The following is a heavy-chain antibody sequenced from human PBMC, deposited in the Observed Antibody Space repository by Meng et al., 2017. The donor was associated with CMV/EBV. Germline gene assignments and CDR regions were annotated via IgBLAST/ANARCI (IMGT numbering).Heavy chain of an antibody. CDR3: AKDQWFGELLYYYYGMDV. V-gene: IGHV3-11*04. J-gene: IGHJ6*02. Sequence: GGSLRLSCAASGFTFSDYYMSWIRQAPGKGLEWVSYISSSGSTIYYADSVKGRFTISRDNAKNSLYLQMSSLRAEDTAVYYCAKDQWFGELLYYYYGMDVWGQGTTVTVSS. CDR2: ISSSGSTI. D-gene: IGHD3-10*01. CDR1: GFTFSDYY.